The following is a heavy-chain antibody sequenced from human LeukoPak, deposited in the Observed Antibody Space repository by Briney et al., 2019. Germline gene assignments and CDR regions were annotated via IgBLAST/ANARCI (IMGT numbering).Heavy chain of an antibody. D-gene: IGHD3-10*01. CDR2: IIPIFGTA. CDR3: ARGPFITMVRGVPLDV. CDR1: GGTFSSYA. V-gene: IGHV1-69*05. J-gene: IGHJ6*04. Sequence: GASVKVSCKASGGTFSSYAISWVRQAPGQGLEWMGGIIPIFGTANYAQKFQGRVTITTDESTSTAYMELSSLRSVDTAVYYCARGPFITMVRGVPLDVWGKGTTVTVSS.